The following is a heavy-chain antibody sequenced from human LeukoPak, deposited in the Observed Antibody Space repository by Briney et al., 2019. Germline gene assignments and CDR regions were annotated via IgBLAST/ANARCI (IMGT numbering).Heavy chain of an antibody. CDR1: GFTFSSFA. V-gene: IGHV3-30*02. CDR2: IRYDGSNK. J-gene: IGHJ4*02. D-gene: IGHD3-22*01. CDR3: ARDPLWDSSGYFDY. Sequence: GGSLRLSCAASGFTFSSFAMQWVRQAPGKGPEWVAFIRYDGSNKYYADSVKGRFTISRDNSKNTLYLQMNSLRAEDTAVYYCARDPLWDSSGYFDYWGQGTLVTVSS.